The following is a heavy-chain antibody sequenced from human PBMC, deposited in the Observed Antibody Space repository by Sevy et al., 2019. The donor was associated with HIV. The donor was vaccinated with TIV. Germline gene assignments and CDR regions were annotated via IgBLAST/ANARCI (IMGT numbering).Heavy chain of an antibody. Sequence: GGSLRLSCAVSGLTVSSNYMSWVRQAPGKGLEWVSLIYSGGATYYADSVNGRFTISGDDSKNTSYLQMDSLRAEDTAVYYCARGGLDSNWFRSFDYWGRGTLVTVSS. D-gene: IGHD6-13*01. CDR3: ARGGLDSNWFRSFDY. J-gene: IGHJ4*02. CDR2: IYSGGAT. V-gene: IGHV3-53*01. CDR1: GLTVSSNY.